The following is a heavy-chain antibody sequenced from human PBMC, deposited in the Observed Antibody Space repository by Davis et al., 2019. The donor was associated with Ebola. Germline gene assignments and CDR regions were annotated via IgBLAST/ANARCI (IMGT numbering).Heavy chain of an antibody. D-gene: IGHD3-10*01. CDR2: IDPSDSYT. V-gene: IGHV5-10-1*01. CDR3: ARLGSDGSGSYYYYYGMDV. Sequence: GESLKISCHGSGYSFTSYWISWVRQMPGKGLEWMGRIDPSDSYTNYSPSFQGHVTISADKSISTAYLQWSSLKASDTAMYYCARLGSDGSGSYYYYYGMDVWGQGTTVTVSS. CDR1: GYSFTSYW. J-gene: IGHJ6*02.